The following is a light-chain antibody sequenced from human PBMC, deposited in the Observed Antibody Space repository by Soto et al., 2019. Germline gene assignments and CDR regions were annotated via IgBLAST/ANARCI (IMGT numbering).Light chain of an antibody. J-gene: IGLJ1*01. V-gene: IGLV1-40*01. CDR1: RSNIGAGYD. Sequence: QSVLTQPPSVSGAPGQRVTISCTGSRSNIGAGYDVHWYLQLPGTAPKLIIYGNTNRPSGVPDRFSGSKSGSSASLAITGLQAEDEADYYCQSHDSSLHASVFGTGTKVTVL. CDR2: GNT. CDR3: QSHDSSLHASV.